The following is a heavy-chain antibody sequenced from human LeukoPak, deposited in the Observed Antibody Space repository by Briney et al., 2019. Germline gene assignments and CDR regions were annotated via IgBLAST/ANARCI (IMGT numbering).Heavy chain of an antibody. CDR1: GFTFGTCS. J-gene: IGHJ4*02. CDR2: ISSSSNYI. CDR3: ATEGCRRGTCYYFDY. V-gene: IGHV3-21*01. Sequence: GGSLKLSWAASGFTFGTCSRDGVGRAPGKGREWVSSISSSSNYIYYADSVKGRFSISRDNAKNSLYLQMNSLRAEDTAVYYCATEGCRRGTCYYFDYWGQGILVTVSS. D-gene: IGHD2-15*01.